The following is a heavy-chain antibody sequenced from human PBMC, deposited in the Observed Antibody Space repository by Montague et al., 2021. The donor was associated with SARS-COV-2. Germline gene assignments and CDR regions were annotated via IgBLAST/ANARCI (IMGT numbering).Heavy chain of an antibody. V-gene: IGHV4-59*01. D-gene: IGHD1-14*01. CDR1: GGSISSYY. CDR3: ARVGLDRNSRKAIAI. CDR2: SYYSGST. J-gene: IGHJ3*02. Sequence: SETLSLTCTASGGSISSYYWCWIRQPPGQGQELIGNSYYSGSTNYNPTPTSRVTISVDTSTNQFSLKLSSVTAADTAVYYCARVGLDRNSRKAIAIWGQGTMVTVSS.